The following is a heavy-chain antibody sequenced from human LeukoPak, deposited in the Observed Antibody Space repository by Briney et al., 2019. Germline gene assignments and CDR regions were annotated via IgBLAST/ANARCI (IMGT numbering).Heavy chain of an antibody. CDR2: VIPMSGTT. D-gene: IGHD3-3*01. CDR1: GGTFSSAT. CDR3: TKSVHWSGYYPNWFDP. J-gene: IGHJ5*02. Sequence: APVKVSCKASGGTFSSATISWVRQAPGQGLKWMGGVIPMSGTTNYAQKFQDRVTITADESTSTAYMELSSLRSEDTAVYYCTKSVHWSGYYPNWFDPWGQGTLVTVSS. V-gene: IGHV1-69*13.